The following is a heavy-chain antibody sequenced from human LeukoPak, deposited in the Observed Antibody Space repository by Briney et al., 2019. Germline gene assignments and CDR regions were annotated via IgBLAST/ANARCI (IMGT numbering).Heavy chain of an antibody. CDR3: ARESGSSGWTFDP. CDR2: INAGNGNT. CDR1: GYTFTSYA. J-gene: IGHJ5*02. Sequence: ASVTVSFKASGYTFTSYAMHWVRQAPGQRLEWMGWINAGNGNTKYSQKFQGRVTITRDTSASTAYMELSSLRSEDTAVYYCARESGSSGWTFDPWGQGTLVTVSS. D-gene: IGHD6-19*01. V-gene: IGHV1-3*01.